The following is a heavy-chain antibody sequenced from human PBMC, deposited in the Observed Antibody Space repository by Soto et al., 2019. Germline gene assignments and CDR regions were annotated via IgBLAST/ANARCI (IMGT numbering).Heavy chain of an antibody. CDR3: ARGDYYDSSGYGADY. CDR1: GFTFSDYY. D-gene: IGHD3-22*01. V-gene: IGHV3-11*06. Sequence: QVQLVESGGGLVKPGGSLRLSCAASGFTFSDYYMSWIRQAPGKGLEWVSYISSSSSYTNYADSVKGRFTISGDNAKNSLYLQMNDLRAEDTAVYYCARGDYYDSSGYGADYWGQGTLVTVSS. CDR2: ISSSSSYT. J-gene: IGHJ4*02.